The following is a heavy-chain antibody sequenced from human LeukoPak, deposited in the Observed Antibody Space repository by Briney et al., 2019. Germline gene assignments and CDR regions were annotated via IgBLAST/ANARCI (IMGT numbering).Heavy chain of an antibody. CDR2: IYYSGST. CDR1: GGSISSSSYY. V-gene: IGHV4-39*01. J-gene: IGHJ4*02. Sequence: SETLSLTCTVSGGSISSSSYYWGWIRQPPGKGLEWIGSIYYSGSTYYNPSLKSRVTISVDTSKNQFSLKLSSVTAADTAVYYCARPYSESYYPPGLDFDYWGQGTLVTVSS. D-gene: IGHD3-10*01. CDR3: ARPYSESYYPPGLDFDY.